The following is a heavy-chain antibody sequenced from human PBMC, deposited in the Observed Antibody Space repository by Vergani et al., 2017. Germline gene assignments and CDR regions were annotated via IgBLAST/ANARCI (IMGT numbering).Heavy chain of an antibody. D-gene: IGHD5-18*01. CDR2: ISSSNSYI. J-gene: IGHJ4*02. Sequence: EVQGVESGGGLVKPGGSLRLSCAASGFTFRSYSMNWVRQAPGKGLEWVSYISSSNSYIFYADSVKGRFTISRDNAKNSLYLQMNRLRTEDTAVYYCARVYVDAAMVIGYWGQGTLVTVSS. V-gene: IGHV3-21*05. CDR3: ARVYVDAAMVIGY. CDR1: GFTFRSYS.